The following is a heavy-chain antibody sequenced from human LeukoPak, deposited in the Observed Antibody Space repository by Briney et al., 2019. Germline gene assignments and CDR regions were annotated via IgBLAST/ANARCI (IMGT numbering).Heavy chain of an antibody. CDR3: ARSPGSNWPYYGSGTYYFDY. D-gene: IGHD3-10*01. J-gene: IGHJ4*02. CDR1: GFTFSSYA. Sequence: GGSLRLSCAASGFTFSSYAMHWVRQAPGKGLEWVAVISYDGSNKYYADSVKGRFTISRDNSKNTLYLQMNSLRAEGTAVYYCARSPGSNWPYYGSGTYYFDYWGQGTLVTVSS. CDR2: ISYDGSNK. V-gene: IGHV3-30-3*01.